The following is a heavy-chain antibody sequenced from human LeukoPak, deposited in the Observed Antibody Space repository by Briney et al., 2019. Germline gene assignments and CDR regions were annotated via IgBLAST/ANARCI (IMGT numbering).Heavy chain of an antibody. CDR3: ADDNWYFDL. D-gene: IGHD3-9*01. CDR1: GGYISTTSYY. CDR2: ISSSGST. Sequence: PSETLSLTCTVSGGYISTTSYYWGWIRQPPRTGLEWIGSISSSGSTYYNPSLKSRVTISVDTSKNQFSLRLNSVTAADTAVYYCADDNWYFDLWGPGTLVTVSS. V-gene: IGHV4-39*01. J-gene: IGHJ2*01.